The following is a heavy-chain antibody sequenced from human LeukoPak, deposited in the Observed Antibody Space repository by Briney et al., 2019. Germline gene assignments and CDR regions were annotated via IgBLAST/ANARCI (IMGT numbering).Heavy chain of an antibody. Sequence: GGSLRLSCAASGFTFSSYAMHWVRRAPGKGLEGVAVISYDGRNKNYADSVKGRFTISRENSKNTLYLQMNSLRAEDTAVYYCARGVRIAVAGNIDYWGQGTLVTVSS. D-gene: IGHD6-19*01. CDR2: ISYDGRNK. CDR3: ARGVRIAVAGNIDY. CDR1: GFTFSSYA. J-gene: IGHJ4*02. V-gene: IGHV3-30*04.